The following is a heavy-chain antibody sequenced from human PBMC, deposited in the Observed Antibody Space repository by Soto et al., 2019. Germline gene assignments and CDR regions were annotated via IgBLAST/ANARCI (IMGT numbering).Heavy chain of an antibody. V-gene: IGHV4-61*01. Sequence: QVQLQESGPGLVKPSETLSLTCTVSGGSVNSDSYYWSWIRQPPGKRLEWIGSLYYSGSTNYNPALKSRVTLYADTSNNRFSLVRRSVTAADTAVYFCVRDSREFSSSGGLDVWGQGTTVTVSS. CDR2: LYYSGST. J-gene: IGHJ6*02. D-gene: IGHD3-10*01. CDR3: VRDSREFSSSGGLDV. CDR1: GGSVNSDSYY.